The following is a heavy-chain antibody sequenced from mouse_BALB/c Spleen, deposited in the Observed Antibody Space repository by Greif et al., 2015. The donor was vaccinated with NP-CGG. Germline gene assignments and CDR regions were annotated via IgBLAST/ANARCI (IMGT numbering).Heavy chain of an antibody. J-gene: IGHJ1*01. CDR2: ISSGGSYT. Sequence: DVKLVESGGDLVKPGGSLKLSCAASGFTFSSYGMSWVRQTPDKRLEWVATISSGGSYTYCPDSVKGRFTISRDSAKNTLYLQMSSLKSEDTAMYYCARQGLIYYYGSSSYWYFDVWGAGTTVTVSS. CDR3: ARQGLIYYYGSSSYWYFDV. CDR1: GFTFSSYG. D-gene: IGHD1-1*01. V-gene: IGHV5-6*02.